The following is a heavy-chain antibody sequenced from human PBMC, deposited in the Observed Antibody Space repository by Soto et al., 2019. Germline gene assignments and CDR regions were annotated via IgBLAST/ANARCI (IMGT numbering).Heavy chain of an antibody. Sequence: GASVKVSCKASGYTFTNYYIHWFRQAPGQGLEWLGILRPRTGNTQYAQRFQGRVTMTSDTSTSTVYMELTSLRSGDTAVYYCAREPNEAFYFDYWGQGSQVTVPQ. V-gene: IGHV1-46*01. CDR3: AREPNEAFYFDY. J-gene: IGHJ4*02. CDR2: LRPRTGNT. CDR1: GYTFTNYY.